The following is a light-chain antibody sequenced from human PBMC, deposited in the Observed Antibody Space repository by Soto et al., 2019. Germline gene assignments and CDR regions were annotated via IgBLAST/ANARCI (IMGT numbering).Light chain of an antibody. CDR2: EAT. Sequence: QSVLTQPASVSGSSDLSISIGWTGTTSLVGIYYFVSWYQQHPEKATQVLIYEATKRLSGVSNRFSGSTSGSTASLTISGFQTEDEADYYCCSYVGDSTYGFGTGTKVTVL. V-gene: IGLV2-23*01. CDR3: CSYVGDSTYG. CDR1: TSLVGIYYF. J-gene: IGLJ1*01.